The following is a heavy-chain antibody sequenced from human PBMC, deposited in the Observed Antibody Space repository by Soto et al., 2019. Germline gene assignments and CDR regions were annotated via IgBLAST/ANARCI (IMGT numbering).Heavy chain of an antibody. CDR3: ARPLEFLEWLLDY. J-gene: IGHJ4*02. Sequence: PGGSLRLSCAASGFTFSSYAMHWVRQAPGKGLEWVAVISYDGSNKYYADSVKGRFTISRDNSENTLYLQMNSLRAEGTAVYYCARPLEFLEWLLDYWGQGTLVTVSS. D-gene: IGHD3-3*02. CDR2: ISYDGSNK. V-gene: IGHV3-30-3*01. CDR1: GFTFSSYA.